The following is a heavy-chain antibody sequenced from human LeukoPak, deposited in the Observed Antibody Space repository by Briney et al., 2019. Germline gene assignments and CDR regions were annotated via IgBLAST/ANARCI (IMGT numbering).Heavy chain of an antibody. D-gene: IGHD5-24*01. Sequence: ASVKVSCKASGYTFTSYGISWVRQAPGQGLEWMGWMNPNSGNTGYAQKFQGRITITKNTSISTAYMELSSLRSEDTAVYYCARADQWDGYKYYFDYWGQGTLVTVSS. CDR3: ARADQWDGYKYYFDY. V-gene: IGHV1-8*03. J-gene: IGHJ4*02. CDR2: MNPNSGNT. CDR1: GYTFTSYG.